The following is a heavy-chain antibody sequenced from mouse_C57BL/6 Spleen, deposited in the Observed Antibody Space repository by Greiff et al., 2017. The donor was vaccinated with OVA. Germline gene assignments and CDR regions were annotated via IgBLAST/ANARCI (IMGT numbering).Heavy chain of an antibody. CDR3: ARGDDGYYPYYFDY. D-gene: IGHD2-3*01. V-gene: IGHV1-52*01. CDR1: GYTFTSYW. J-gene: IGHJ2*01. CDR2: IDPSDSET. Sequence: QVQLQQPGAELVRPGSSVKLSCKASGYTFTSYWMHWVKQRPIQGLEWIGNIDPSDSETHYNQKFKDKATLTVDKSSSTAYMQLSSLTSEDSAVYYCARGDDGYYPYYFDYWGQGTTLTVSS.